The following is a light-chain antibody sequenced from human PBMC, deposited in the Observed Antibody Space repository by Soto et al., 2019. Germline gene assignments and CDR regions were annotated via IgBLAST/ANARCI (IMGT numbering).Light chain of an antibody. J-gene: IGKJ1*01. CDR1: QSVDSTF. V-gene: IGKV3-20*01. CDR3: QQYMSSVT. CDR2: GVS. Sequence: EXVLTQSXGSLSLSPGERATLSCRASQSVDSTFFAWYQKKPGQAPRLLMYGVSKRATGIPDRFSGSGSGTDFTLTISRLEPEDFAVYYCQQYMSSVTFGQGTRVEIK.